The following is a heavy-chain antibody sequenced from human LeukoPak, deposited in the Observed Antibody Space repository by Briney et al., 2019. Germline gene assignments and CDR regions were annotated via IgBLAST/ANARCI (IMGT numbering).Heavy chain of an antibody. V-gene: IGHV4-39*07. D-gene: IGHD1-20*01. CDR3: ASGSYNWNQNYYYYYYMDV. CDR1: GGSISSSSYY. Sequence: SETLSLTCTVSGGSISSSSYYWGWIRQPPGKGLEWIGSIYYSGSTYYNPSLKSRVTISVDTSKNQFSLKLSSVTAADTAVYYCASGSYNWNQNYYYYYYMDVWGKGTTVTVSS. CDR2: IYYSGST. J-gene: IGHJ6*03.